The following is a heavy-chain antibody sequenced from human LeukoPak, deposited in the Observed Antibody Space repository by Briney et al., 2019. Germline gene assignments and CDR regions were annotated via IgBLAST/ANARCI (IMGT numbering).Heavy chain of an antibody. CDR2: ISSSGSST. CDR1: GFTFSSYA. D-gene: IGHD6-19*01. V-gene: IGHV3-23*01. CDR3: ANTAFHSSTFDH. J-gene: IGHJ4*02. Sequence: GGSLRLSCAASGFTFSSYAMSWVRQAPGKGLEWVSGISSSGSSTYYADSVKGRLTISRDNSKNTLDLQMNSLRAEDTAVYYCANTAFHSSTFDHWGQGTLVTVSS.